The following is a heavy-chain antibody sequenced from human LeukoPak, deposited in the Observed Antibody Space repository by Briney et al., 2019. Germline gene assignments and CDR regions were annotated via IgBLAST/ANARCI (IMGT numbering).Heavy chain of an antibody. CDR3: ARSYSGSYYGSDAFDI. CDR1: GYTFTGYY. D-gene: IGHD1-26*01. Sequence: ASVKVSCKASGYTFTGYYMHWVRQAPGQGLEWMGWINPNSGGTNYAQKFQGRVTVTRDTSISTAYMELSRLRSDDTAVYYCARSYSGSYYGSDAFDIWGQGTMVTVSS. CDR2: INPNSGGT. J-gene: IGHJ3*02. V-gene: IGHV1-2*02.